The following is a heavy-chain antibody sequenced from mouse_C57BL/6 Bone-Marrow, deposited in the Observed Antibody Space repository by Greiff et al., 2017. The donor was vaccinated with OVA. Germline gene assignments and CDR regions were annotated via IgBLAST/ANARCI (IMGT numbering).Heavy chain of an antibody. V-gene: IGHV1-72*01. Sequence: VQLQESGAELVKPGASVKLSCKASGYTFTSYWMHWVKQRPGRGLEWIGRLDPNSGGPKYNEKFKSKATMTVDKPSSPAYMQLSSLTSEDSAVYYCAIYYDYDGGGYAVDYWGQGTSVTVSS. CDR3: AIYYDYDGGGYAVDY. J-gene: IGHJ4*01. CDR2: LDPNSGGP. CDR1: GYTFTSYW. D-gene: IGHD2-4*01.